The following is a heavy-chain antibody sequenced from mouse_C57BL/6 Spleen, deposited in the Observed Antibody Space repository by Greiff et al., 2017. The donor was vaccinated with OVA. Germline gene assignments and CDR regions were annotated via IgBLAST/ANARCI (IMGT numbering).Heavy chain of an antibody. J-gene: IGHJ4*01. CDR1: GYTFTSYG. V-gene: IGHV1-81*01. D-gene: IGHD2-4*01. Sequence: VQLQQSGAELARPGASVKLSCKASGYTFTSYGISWVKQRTGQGLEWIGEIYPRSGNTYYNEKFKGKATLTADKSSSTAYMELRSLTSEDSAVYFCAVYDYDGPYAMDYWGQGTSVTVSS. CDR3: AVYDYDGPYAMDY. CDR2: IYPRSGNT.